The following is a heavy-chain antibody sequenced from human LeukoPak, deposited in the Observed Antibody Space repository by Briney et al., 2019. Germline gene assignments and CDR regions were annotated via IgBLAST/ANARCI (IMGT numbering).Heavy chain of an antibody. V-gene: IGHV3-30*18. D-gene: IGHD2-2*01. J-gene: IGHJ4*02. CDR1: GFTFNNYG. CDR3: AKGPLRGTAAAIDY. CDR2: ISYDGRNK. Sequence: GGSLRLSCAASGFTFNNYGMHWVPQAPGKGLEWVAVISYDGRNKHYPDSVKGRFTISRDISTDTLWLQMDSLRTEDTAVYYCAKGPLRGTAAAIDYWGQGTLVTVSS.